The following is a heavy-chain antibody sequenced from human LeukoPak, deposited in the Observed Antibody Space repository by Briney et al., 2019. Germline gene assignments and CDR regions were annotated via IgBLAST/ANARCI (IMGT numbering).Heavy chain of an antibody. J-gene: IGHJ4*02. CDR1: GYTFTSYD. CDR3: AIMITFGGVIAPYDY. D-gene: IGHD3-16*02. Sequence: GASVKVSCKASGYTFTSYDINWVRQATGQGLEWMAWMNPNSGNTGYAQKFQGRVTMTRNTSISTAYMELSSLRSEDTAVYYCAIMITFGGVIAPYDYWGQGTLVTVSS. CDR2: MNPNSGNT. V-gene: IGHV1-8*01.